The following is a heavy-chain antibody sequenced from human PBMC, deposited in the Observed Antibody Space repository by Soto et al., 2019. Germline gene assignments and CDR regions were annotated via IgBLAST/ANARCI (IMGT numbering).Heavy chain of an antibody. CDR1: GYTFTSYA. D-gene: IGHD1-26*01. CDR3: ARTVGAGEYFQH. V-gene: IGHV1-3*01. J-gene: IGHJ1*01. Sequence: QVQLLQSGAEVMKPGASVKVSCKASGYTFTSYAIHWVRQAPGQRPEWMGWINAGNGDTKYSQKFQGRVTITRDTSATTAYMELGSLISEDTAVYYCARTVGAGEYFQHWGQGTLVTVSS. CDR2: INAGNGDT.